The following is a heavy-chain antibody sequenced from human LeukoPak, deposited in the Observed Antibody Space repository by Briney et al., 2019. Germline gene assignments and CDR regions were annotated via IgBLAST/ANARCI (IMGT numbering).Heavy chain of an antibody. CDR3: ARDFRGGELAADP. CDR1: GFIFSDYY. V-gene: IGHV3-11*01. D-gene: IGHD6-13*01. CDR2: IGSSGSII. J-gene: IGHJ5*02. Sequence: GGSLRLSCAASGFIFSDYYMFWFRQSPGKGLDWVSYIGSSGSIIHYADSEKGRFTISRDNAKNLLYLQMNSLRADDTGFYYCARDFRGGELAADPWGQGTLVTVSS.